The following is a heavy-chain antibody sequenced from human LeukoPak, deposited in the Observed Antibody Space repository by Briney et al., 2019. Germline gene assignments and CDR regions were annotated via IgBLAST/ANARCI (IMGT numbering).Heavy chain of an antibody. CDR1: GGTFSSYA. CDR3: VSGATSLWFDAFDI. J-gene: IGHJ3*02. Sequence: GASVKVSCKASGGTFSSYAISWVRQAPGQGLEWMGGIIPIFGTANYAQKFQGRVTITADESTSTAYMELSSLRSEDTAVYYCVSGATSLWFDAFDIWGQGTMVTVSS. CDR2: IIPIFGTA. D-gene: IGHD2-21*01. V-gene: IGHV1-69*13.